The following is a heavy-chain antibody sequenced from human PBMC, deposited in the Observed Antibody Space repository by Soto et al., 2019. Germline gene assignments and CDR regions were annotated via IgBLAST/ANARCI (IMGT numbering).Heavy chain of an antibody. CDR2: IYYSGST. V-gene: IGHV4-39*01. CDR3: ARHQASGLPLITIFGVAPYTPFDP. Sequence: SDTLSLTCTVSGGSISSSSYYWGWIRQPPGKGLEWIGSIYYSGSTYYNPSLKSRVTISVDTSKNQFSLKLSSVTAADTAVYYCARHQASGLPLITIFGVAPYTPFDPWGQGTLVTVSS. D-gene: IGHD3-3*01. J-gene: IGHJ5*02. CDR1: GGSISSSSYY.